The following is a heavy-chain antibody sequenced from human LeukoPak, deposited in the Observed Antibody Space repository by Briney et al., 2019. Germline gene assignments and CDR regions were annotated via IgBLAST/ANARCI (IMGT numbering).Heavy chain of an antibody. CDR1: GFTFSSYS. V-gene: IGHV3-21*01. Sequence: GGSLRLSCAGSGFTFSSYSMNWVRQAPGKGLEWVSSISTSSSYIYYADSVKGRFTISRDNAKNTLYLQMNSLRAEDTAVYYCARGGTSRYDFIYWGQGTLVPVSS. J-gene: IGHJ4*02. D-gene: IGHD3-3*01. CDR2: ISTSSSYI. CDR3: ARGGTSRYDFIY.